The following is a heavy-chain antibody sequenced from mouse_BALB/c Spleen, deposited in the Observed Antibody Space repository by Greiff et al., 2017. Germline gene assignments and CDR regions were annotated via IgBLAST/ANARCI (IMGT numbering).Heavy chain of an antibody. CDR3: TRGGSRADYYFDY. J-gene: IGHJ2*01. CDR2: INPSNGGT. Sequence: VQLQESGAELVKPGASVKLSCKASGYTFTSYYMYWVKQRPGQGLEWIGEINPSNGGTNFNEKFKSKATLTVDKSSSTAYMQLSSLTSEDSAVYYCTRGGSRADYYFDYWGQGTTLTVSS. D-gene: IGHD1-1*01. CDR1: GYTFTSYY. V-gene: IGHV1S81*02.